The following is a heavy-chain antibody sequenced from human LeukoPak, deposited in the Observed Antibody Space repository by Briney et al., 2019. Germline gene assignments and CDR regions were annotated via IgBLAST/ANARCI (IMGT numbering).Heavy chain of an antibody. D-gene: IGHD3-22*01. V-gene: IGHV3-30*04. CDR3: AKEGDSSGHCGDFDF. Sequence: GGSLRLSCAASGFTFNNYPMHWVRQAPGKGLEWVAGISYDGNGKNYADSVKGRFSISRDSSKNTLFLQMKSLRPEDTAVYYCAKEGDSSGHCGDFDFWGQGSMVTVSS. CDR1: GFTFNNYP. J-gene: IGHJ3*01. CDR2: ISYDGNGK.